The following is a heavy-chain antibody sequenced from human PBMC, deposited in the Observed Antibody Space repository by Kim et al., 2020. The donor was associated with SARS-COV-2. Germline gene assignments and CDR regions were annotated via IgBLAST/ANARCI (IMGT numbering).Heavy chain of an antibody. D-gene: IGHD3-10*01. J-gene: IGHJ4*02. Sequence: DVDSVKGRFTMSRDNDKKSLYLQMSSLRTEDTAIYYCAALDTVQVPGGIWGQGTLVTVSS. V-gene: IGHV3-7*01. CDR3: AALDTVQVPGGI.